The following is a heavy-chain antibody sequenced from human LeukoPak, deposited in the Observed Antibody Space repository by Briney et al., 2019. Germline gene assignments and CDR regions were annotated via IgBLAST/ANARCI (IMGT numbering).Heavy chain of an antibody. CDR2: ISDSGART. CDR3: ASDYFLDY. V-gene: IGHV3-23*01. J-gene: IGHJ4*02. CDR1: GFTFSSYA. D-gene: IGHD6-25*01. Sequence: RGSLRLSCAASGFTFSSYAMTWVRQAPGKGLEWVSTISDSGARTNYADSAQGRFTISRDNSMNTLYLQMHSRRADDTAVYYCASDYFLDYWGQGTLVTVSS.